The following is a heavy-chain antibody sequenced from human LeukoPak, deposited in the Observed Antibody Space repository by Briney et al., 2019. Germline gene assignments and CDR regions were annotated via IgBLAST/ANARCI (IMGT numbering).Heavy chain of an antibody. CDR3: AKQYDFWSGPDY. J-gene: IGHJ4*02. Sequence: GGSLRLSCAASGFTFSSYAMSWVRQAPGKGLEWVSAISGSGGSTYYADSVKGRFTISRDNSKNTLYLQMNSLRVEDTAVYYCAKQYDFWSGPDYWGQGTLVTVSS. V-gene: IGHV3-23*01. CDR1: GFTFSSYA. D-gene: IGHD3-3*01. CDR2: ISGSGGST.